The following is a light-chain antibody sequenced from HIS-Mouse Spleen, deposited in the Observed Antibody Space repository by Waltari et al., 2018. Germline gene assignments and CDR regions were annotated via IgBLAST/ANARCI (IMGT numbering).Light chain of an antibody. CDR1: QSVLYSSNNKNY. CDR2: WAS. CDR3: QQYYSTPYT. J-gene: IGKJ2*01. V-gene: IGKV4-1*01. Sequence: DLVMTQSQDSLAVSLGERATINCKSRQSVLYSSNNKNYLAWYQQKPGQPPKLLIYWASTRESGVPDRFSGSGSGTDFTLTISSLQAEDVAVYYCQQYYSTPYTFGQGTKLEIK.